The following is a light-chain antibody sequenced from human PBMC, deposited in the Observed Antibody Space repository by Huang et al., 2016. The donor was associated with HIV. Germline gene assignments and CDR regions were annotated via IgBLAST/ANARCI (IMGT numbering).Light chain of an antibody. J-gene: IGKJ3*01. CDR2: DTS. CDR3: QQYDNLPFT. CDR1: QDISNY. Sequence: DIQMTQSPSSLSASVGDRVTITCQASQDISNYLNWYQQKPGKAPKLLIYDTSNLETGVPSRVSGSGSGTDFTFTISNLQPEDFATYYCQQYDNLPFTFGPGTKVDIK. V-gene: IGKV1-33*01.